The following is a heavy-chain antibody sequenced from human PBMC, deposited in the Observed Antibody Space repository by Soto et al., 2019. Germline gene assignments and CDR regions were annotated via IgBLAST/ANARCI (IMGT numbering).Heavy chain of an antibody. CDR1: GGSISSSSYY. V-gene: IGHV4-39*01. CDR2: IYYSGST. J-gene: IGHJ6*02. CDR3: AIQNYDFWSGYGFSGYGMDV. Sequence: SETLSLTCTVSGGSISSSSYYWGWIRQPPGKGLEWIGSIYYSGSTYYNPSLKSRVTISVDTSKNQFSLKLSSVTAADTAVYYCAIQNYDFWSGYGFSGYGMDVWGQGTTVTVSS. D-gene: IGHD3-3*01.